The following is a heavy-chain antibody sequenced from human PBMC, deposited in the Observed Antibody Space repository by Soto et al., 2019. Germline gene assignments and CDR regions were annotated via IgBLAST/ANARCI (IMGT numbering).Heavy chain of an antibody. J-gene: IGHJ4*02. CDR3: ATSGGGWLQPPV. CDR2: IKQDGSEK. CDR1: GFTFRSNW. V-gene: IGHV3-7*03. Sequence: VSLRLSCAASGFTFRSNWMSWVRQAPGKGLEWVANIKQDGSEKYYVDSVKGRFTISRDNAKNSLYLQMNSLRAEDTAVYYCATSGGGWLQPPVWGQGTLVTVSS. D-gene: IGHD5-12*01.